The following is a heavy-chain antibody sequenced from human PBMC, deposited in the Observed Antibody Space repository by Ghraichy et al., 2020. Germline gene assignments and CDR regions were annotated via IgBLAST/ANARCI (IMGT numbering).Heavy chain of an antibody. CDR3: ARDLSGGHY. J-gene: IGHJ4*02. V-gene: IGHV1-2*02. D-gene: IGHD1-26*01. CDR2: IDPNSGDT. CDR1: GYTFSVYY. Sequence: ASVKVSCKASGYTFSVYYMHWVRQAPGQGPEWMGWIDPNSGDTEYAQKFQGRVTMTRDTSINTAYMELNRLRSDDTAVYYCARDLSGGHYWGQGTLVTVSS.